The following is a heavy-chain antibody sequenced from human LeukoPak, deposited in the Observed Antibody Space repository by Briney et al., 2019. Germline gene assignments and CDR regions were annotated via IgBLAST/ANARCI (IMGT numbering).Heavy chain of an antibody. V-gene: IGHV3-64*01. J-gene: IGHJ4*02. CDR3: ARNALLIYDSSGYYDY. CDR2: ISSNGGST. Sequence: GGSLRLSCAASGFTFSSYAMHWVRQAPGKGLEYVSAISSNGGSTYYANSVKGRFTIPRDNSKNTLYLQMGSLRAEDMAVYYCARNALLIYDSSGYYDYWGQGTLVTVSS. CDR1: GFTFSSYA. D-gene: IGHD3-22*01.